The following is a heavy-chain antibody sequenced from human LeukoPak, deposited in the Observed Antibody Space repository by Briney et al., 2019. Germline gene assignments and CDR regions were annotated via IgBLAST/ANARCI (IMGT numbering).Heavy chain of an antibody. CDR3: ARVGIAARPGYMDV. CDR1: GGSISSYY. V-gene: IGHV4-59*01. CDR2: IYYSGST. Sequence: WETLSLTCTVSGGSISSYYLSWIRQPPGKGLEWFGYIYYSGSTNYNPSLKSRVTISVDTSKNQFSLKLSSVTAADTAVYYCARVGIAARPGYMDVWGKWTTVTVSS. J-gene: IGHJ6*03. D-gene: IGHD6-6*01.